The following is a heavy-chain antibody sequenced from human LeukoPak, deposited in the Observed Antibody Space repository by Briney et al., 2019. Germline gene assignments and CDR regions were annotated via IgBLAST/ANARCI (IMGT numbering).Heavy chain of an antibody. D-gene: IGHD3-22*01. Sequence: GGSLRLSCSASGFTFSSYAMHWVRQAPGKGLEYVSAISSNGGSTYYADSVKGRFTISRDNSKNTLYLQMNSLRAEDTAVYYCARDSRGRLHNFGQIYWGQGTLVTVSS. J-gene: IGHJ4*02. CDR3: ARDSRGRLHNFGQIY. CDR2: ISSNGGST. CDR1: GFTFSSYA. V-gene: IGHV3-64*04.